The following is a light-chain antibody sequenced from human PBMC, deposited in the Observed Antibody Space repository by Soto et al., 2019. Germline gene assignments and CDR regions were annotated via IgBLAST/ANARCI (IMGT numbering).Light chain of an antibody. CDR2: LTS. Sequence: DIVMTQSPLSLPVTPGEPASISCRSSQSLLHSNGYNYLDWYLQKPGQSPQILIYLTSNRASGVPDGFSGSGSGTDFTLKISRVEAEDVGVYYCMQALQTPWTFGQGTKVEIK. J-gene: IGKJ1*01. CDR1: QSLLHSNGYNY. V-gene: IGKV2-28*01. CDR3: MQALQTPWT.